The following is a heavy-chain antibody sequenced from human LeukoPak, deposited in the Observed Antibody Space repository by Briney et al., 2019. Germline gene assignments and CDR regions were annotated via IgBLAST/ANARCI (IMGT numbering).Heavy chain of an antibody. V-gene: IGHV3-53*01. CDR1: GFIVIDRY. Sequence: PGGSLRLSCAASGFIVIDRYMSRVRQAPGKGLEWVAIIFRGDATYYIDSVKGRFTVSRDNSKNTMYLEMNSLRAEDTAVYYCAGDSISSPNLDYWGRGTLVTVSS. CDR3: AGDSISSPNLDY. J-gene: IGHJ4*02. CDR2: IFRGDAT. D-gene: IGHD6-6*01.